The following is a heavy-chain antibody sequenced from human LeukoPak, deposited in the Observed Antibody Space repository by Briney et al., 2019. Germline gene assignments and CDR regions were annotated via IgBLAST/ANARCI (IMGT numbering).Heavy chain of an antibody. CDR2: LYYSGDT. J-gene: IGHJ4*02. CDR1: GGAIFSSSCY. CDR3: ASAHSSSSVYFDY. Sequence: SETLPLTCTVSGGAIFSSSCYWGWIRQPPGKGLEWIGSLYYSGDTSYNPSLKSRVTLSVDTSKNQFSLKMSSVAAADTAVYYCASAHSSSSVYFDYWGQGTLVTVSS. V-gene: IGHV4-39*01. D-gene: IGHD6-6*01.